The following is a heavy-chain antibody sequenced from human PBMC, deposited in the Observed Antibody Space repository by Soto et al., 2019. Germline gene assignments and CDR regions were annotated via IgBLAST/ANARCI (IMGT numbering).Heavy chain of an antibody. V-gene: IGHV4-4*07. J-gene: IGHJ6*02. CDR2: IYTSGST. D-gene: IGHD3-3*01. Sequence: TSETLSLTCTVSGGSISSYYWSWIRQPARKGLEWIGRIYTSGSTNYNPSLKSRVTMSVDTSKNQFSLKLSSVTAADTAVYYCARDRGPGPYDFWSGYSSDYYYYGMDVWGQGTTVTVSS. CDR1: GGSISSYY. CDR3: ARDRGPGPYDFWSGYSSDYYYYGMDV.